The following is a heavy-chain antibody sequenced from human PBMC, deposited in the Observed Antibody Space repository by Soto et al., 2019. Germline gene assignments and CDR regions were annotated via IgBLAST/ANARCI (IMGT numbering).Heavy chain of an antibody. CDR1: GGSISSSSYY. Sequence: SETLSLTCTVSGGSISSSSYYWGWIRQPPGKGLEWIGSIYYSGSTYYNPSLKSRVTISVDTSKNQFSLKLSSVTAADTAVYYCASLEGLRFLFDYWGQGTLVTVSS. CDR3: ASLEGLRFLFDY. CDR2: IYYSGST. V-gene: IGHV4-39*01. J-gene: IGHJ4*02. D-gene: IGHD5-12*01.